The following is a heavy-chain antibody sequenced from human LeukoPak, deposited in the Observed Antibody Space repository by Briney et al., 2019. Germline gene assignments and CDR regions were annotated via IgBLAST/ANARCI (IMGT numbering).Heavy chain of an antibody. CDR1: GFTFSSYG. D-gene: IGHD2-2*01. CDR3: AKGGYCSSSSCYYGWFEP. Sequence: PGRSLRLSCAASGFTFSSYGMHWVRQAPGKGLEWVAVIWYDGSNKYYADSVKGRFTISRDNSKNTFYLQMNSLRAEDTAAYYCAKGGYCSSSSCYYGWFEPWGQGTLVTVSS. J-gene: IGHJ5*02. V-gene: IGHV3-33*06. CDR2: IWYDGSNK.